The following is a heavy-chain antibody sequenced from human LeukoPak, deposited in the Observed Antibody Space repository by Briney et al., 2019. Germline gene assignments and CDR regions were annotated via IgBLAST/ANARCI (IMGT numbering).Heavy chain of an antibody. CDR1: GFTFSSYA. J-gene: IGHJ6*02. V-gene: IGHV3-23*01. CDR2: ISGSGGST. D-gene: IGHD2-2*02. CDR3: AKPYCSSTSCYTGLYYYYGMDV. Sequence: GGSLRLSCAASGFTFSSYAMSWVRQAPGKGLEWVSAISGSGGSTYYADSVKGRFTISRDNSKNTLYLQMNSLRAEDTAVYYCAKPYCSSTSCYTGLYYYYGMDVWGQGTTVTVS.